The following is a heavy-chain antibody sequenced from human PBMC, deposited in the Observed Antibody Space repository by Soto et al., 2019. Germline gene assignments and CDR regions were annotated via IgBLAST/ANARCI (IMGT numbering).Heavy chain of an antibody. Sequence: QVQLVQSGAEVKKPGASVKVSCKASGYTFTSYDINWVRQATGQGLEWMGWMNPNSGNTGYAQKFQGRVTMTRNTSISTAYMEVSSLRSEDTAVYYCARIFSTQLADDAFDIWGQGTMVTVSS. CDR3: ARIFSTQLADDAFDI. J-gene: IGHJ3*02. CDR1: GYTFTSYD. V-gene: IGHV1-8*01. D-gene: IGHD6-13*01. CDR2: MNPNSGNT.